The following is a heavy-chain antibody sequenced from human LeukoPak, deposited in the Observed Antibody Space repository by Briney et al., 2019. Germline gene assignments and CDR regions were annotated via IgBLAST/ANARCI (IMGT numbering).Heavy chain of an antibody. Sequence: PGGSLRLSCAASGFTFSSYAMSWVRQAPGKGLEWVSAISGSGGSTYYADSVKGRFTISRDNSKNTLYLQMNSLRAEDTAVYYCAKICTNGVCYLSLDYWGQGTLVTVSS. CDR1: GFTFSSYA. V-gene: IGHV3-23*01. J-gene: IGHJ4*02. D-gene: IGHD2-8*01. CDR2: ISGSGGST. CDR3: AKICTNGVCYLSLDY.